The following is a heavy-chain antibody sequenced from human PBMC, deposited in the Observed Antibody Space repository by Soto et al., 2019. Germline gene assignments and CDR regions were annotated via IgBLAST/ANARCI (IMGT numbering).Heavy chain of an antibody. D-gene: IGHD5-12*01. V-gene: IGHV3-7*01. CDR2: IKPGGGDA. CDR1: GFTFSMYW. CDR3: ATSSDTGYIFDF. Sequence: PGGSLRLSCAASGFTFSMYWMSWVRQAPGKGLEWVANIKPGGGDAYCVDSVRGRFTISRDNAENSLYLQMNSLRAEDTAVYYCATSSDTGYIFDFWGQGTLVTVSS. J-gene: IGHJ4*02.